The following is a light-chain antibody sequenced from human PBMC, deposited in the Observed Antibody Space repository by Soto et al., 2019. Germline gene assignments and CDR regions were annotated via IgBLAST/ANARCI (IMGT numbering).Light chain of an antibody. CDR3: QQYHSSPYT. CDR1: QTISFW. CDR2: DAS. Sequence: DIQMTQSPSTLSASVGDKVTITCRASQTISFWLAWYQQKPGKAPKLLIYDASSLESGGPSRFRGSGSGTELTLTISSLQPDDFATYYCQQYHSSPYTFGQGTKLEIQ. V-gene: IGKV1-5*01. J-gene: IGKJ2*01.